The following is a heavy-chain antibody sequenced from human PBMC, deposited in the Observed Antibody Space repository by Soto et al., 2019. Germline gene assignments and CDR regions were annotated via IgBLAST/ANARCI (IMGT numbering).Heavy chain of an antibody. CDR2: ISYDGFNK. CDR1: GFTFNTYA. Sequence: QVHLVESGGGVVHTGRSLRLSCAASGFTFNTYAMHWVRQAPGKGLEWVAVISYDGFNKYYTDSVKGRFTISRDNSKNTLNLQMNSLKPEDSGVYYCAGVEDEGGSYYDWGQGTLVTVSS. D-gene: IGHD1-26*01. V-gene: IGHV3-30*10. CDR3: AGVEDEGGSYYD. J-gene: IGHJ4*02.